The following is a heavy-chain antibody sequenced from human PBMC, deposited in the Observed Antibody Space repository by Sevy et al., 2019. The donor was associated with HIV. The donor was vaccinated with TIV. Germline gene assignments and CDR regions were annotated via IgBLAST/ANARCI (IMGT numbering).Heavy chain of an antibody. CDR3: ARDCIGNRCLWGLDV. CDR2: IKGDGSER. J-gene: IGHJ6*02. Sequence: GGYLRLSCAASGFTFSSYWMTWVRQAPGKGLEWVANIKGDGSERYYVDSVRGRFTISRDNAKNSLYLQMNSLRVEDSALYYCARDCIGNRCLWGLDVWGQGTLVTVSS. D-gene: IGHD2-15*01. V-gene: IGHV3-7*03. CDR1: GFTFSSYW.